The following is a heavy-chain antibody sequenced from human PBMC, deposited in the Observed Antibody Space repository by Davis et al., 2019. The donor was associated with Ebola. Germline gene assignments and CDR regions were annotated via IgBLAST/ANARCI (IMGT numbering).Heavy chain of an antibody. CDR1: GFTFRASY. J-gene: IGHJ6*04. D-gene: IGHD3-3*02. CDR2: ISSSSSYT. Sequence: PGGSLRLSCAASGFTFRASYMNWIRQAPGKGLEWISYISSSSSYTDYADSVKGRFTVTRDDSKNSLYLEMNSLRAEDTGVYYCARHAFLDVWGKGTTVTVSS. CDR3: ARHAFLDV. V-gene: IGHV3-11*06.